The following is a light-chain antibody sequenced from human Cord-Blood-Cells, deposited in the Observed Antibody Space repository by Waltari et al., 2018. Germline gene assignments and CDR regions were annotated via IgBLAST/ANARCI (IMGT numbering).Light chain of an antibody. Sequence: EIVLTQSPATLSLSPGERATLSCRASQSVSSYLAWYQQKPGQAPRLLIYDASNRATGIPARFSGSGSGTDFTLTISSLEPEDFAVYYCQQRSNWPRGYTFGQGTKL. CDR2: DAS. CDR1: QSVSSY. J-gene: IGKJ2*01. CDR3: QQRSNWPRGYT. V-gene: IGKV3-11*01.